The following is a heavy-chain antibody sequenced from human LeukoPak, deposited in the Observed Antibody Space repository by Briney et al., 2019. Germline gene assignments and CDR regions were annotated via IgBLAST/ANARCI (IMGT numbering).Heavy chain of an antibody. CDR2: FYPEDGET. Sequence: VASVKVSCKVSRYTLTELSMHWLRQAPGKGLEWMGGFYPEDGETIYAQKFQGRVTMTEDTSTDTAYMELSSLRSEDTAVYYCATVGRQYQLLPGWDYWGQGTLVTVSS. CDR3: ATVGRQYQLLPGWDY. D-gene: IGHD2-2*01. CDR1: RYTLTELS. J-gene: IGHJ4*02. V-gene: IGHV1-24*01.